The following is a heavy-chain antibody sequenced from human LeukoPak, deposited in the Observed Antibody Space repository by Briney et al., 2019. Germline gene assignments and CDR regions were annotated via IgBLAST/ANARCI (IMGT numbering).Heavy chain of an antibody. CDR2: ISGSGGST. CDR3: AKEGWGMSRPKYYYDSSGYPYYFDY. D-gene: IGHD3-22*01. CDR1: GFTFSSYA. Sequence: GGSLRLSCAASGFTFSSYAMSWVRQAPGKGLEWVSAISGSGGSTYYADSVKGRFTISRDNSKNTLYLQMNSLRAEDTAVYYYAKEGWGMSRPKYYYDSSGYPYYFDYWGQGTLVTVSS. J-gene: IGHJ4*02. V-gene: IGHV3-23*01.